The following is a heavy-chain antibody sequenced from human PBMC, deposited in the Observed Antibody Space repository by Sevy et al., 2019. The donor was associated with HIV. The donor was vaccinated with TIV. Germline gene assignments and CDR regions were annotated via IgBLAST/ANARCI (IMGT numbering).Heavy chain of an antibody. CDR3: ARDRCSSTSCYRDYYYGMDV. D-gene: IGHD2-2*02. V-gene: IGHV3-48*01. Sequence: GGSLRLSCAASGLTFSNDNMNWVRQAPGKGLEWVSYISSSRSTIYYADSVKGRFTISRDNAKNSLYLQMNSLRAEDTAVYYCARDRCSSTSCYRDYYYGMDVWGQGTTVTVSS. CDR1: GLTFSNDN. J-gene: IGHJ6*02. CDR2: ISSSRSTI.